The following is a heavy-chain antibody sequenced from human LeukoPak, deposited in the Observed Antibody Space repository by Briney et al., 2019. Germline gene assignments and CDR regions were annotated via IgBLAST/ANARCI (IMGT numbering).Heavy chain of an antibody. D-gene: IGHD4-17*01. Sequence: PGGSLRLSCAASGFTFDDYAMHWARQAPGKGLEWVSYISYSSSTIYYADSVKGRFTISRDNGKNSLYLQMNSLRAEDTAVYYCARDRLHYGEYEKTFDYWGQGTLVTVSS. J-gene: IGHJ4*02. V-gene: IGHV3-48*01. CDR1: GFTFDDYA. CDR3: ARDRLHYGEYEKTFDY. CDR2: ISYSSSTI.